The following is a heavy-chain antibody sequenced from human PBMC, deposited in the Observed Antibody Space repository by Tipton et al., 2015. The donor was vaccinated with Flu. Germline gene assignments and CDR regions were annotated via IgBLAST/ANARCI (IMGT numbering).Heavy chain of an antibody. CDR2: ISASGGST. J-gene: IGHJ4*02. CDR1: GFTFSYYA. Sequence: SLRLSCAASGFTFSYYAMSWVRQAPGKGLERVSAISASGGSTYYADSVKGRLTISRDNSRNTLYVQMNSLRGEDTAIYYCATTSKLTGDSGYFDYWGQGTLVTVSS. CDR3: ATTSKLTGDSGYFDY. D-gene: IGHD7-27*01. V-gene: IGHV3-23*01.